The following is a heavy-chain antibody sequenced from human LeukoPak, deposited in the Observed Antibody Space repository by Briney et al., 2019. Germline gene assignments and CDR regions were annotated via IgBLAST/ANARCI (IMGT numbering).Heavy chain of an antibody. CDR2: ISYSGST. J-gene: IGHJ6*02. Sequence: SETLSLTCTVSGGSTSSGGYYWSWIRQHPGKGLEWIAYISYSGSTYHNPSLRSRVTISLDTSKNQFSLKLSSVTAADTAVYYCARDHTLDYGDYYYGLDVWGQGATVTVSS. V-gene: IGHV4-31*03. CDR3: ARDHTLDYGDYYYGLDV. CDR1: GGSTSSGGYY. D-gene: IGHD4-17*01.